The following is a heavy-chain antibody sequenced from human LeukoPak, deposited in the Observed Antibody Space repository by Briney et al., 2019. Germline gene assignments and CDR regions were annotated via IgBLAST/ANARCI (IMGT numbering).Heavy chain of an antibody. CDR1: GYTFTSYD. CDR3: ARAASFDY. CDR2: MNPNSGNT. J-gene: IGHJ4*02. Sequence: ASVKVSCKASGYTFTSYDINWVRQATGQGLEWMGWMNPNSGNTGYAQKFQDRVNMTRNTSISTAYMELSSVSSEDTAVYYCARAASFDYWGQGTLVTVSS. V-gene: IGHV1-8*01.